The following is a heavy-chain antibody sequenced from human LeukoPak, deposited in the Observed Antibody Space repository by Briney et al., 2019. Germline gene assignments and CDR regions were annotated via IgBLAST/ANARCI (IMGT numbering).Heavy chain of an antibody. CDR3: ARDQLGFDY. CDR1: GFTFSTYN. CDR2: ITSSSSYV. J-gene: IGHJ4*02. Sequence: GGSLRLSCEASGFTFSTYNMNWVRQAPGKRLEWVSSITSSSSYVFYADSVKGRFTISRDNSKNTLYLQMNSLTAEDTAVYYCARDQLGFDYWGQGALVTVSS. V-gene: IGHV3-21*01. D-gene: IGHD6-13*01.